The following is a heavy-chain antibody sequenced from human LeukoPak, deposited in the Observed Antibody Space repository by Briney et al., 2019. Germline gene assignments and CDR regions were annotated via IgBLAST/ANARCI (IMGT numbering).Heavy chain of an antibody. CDR3: ARDARPWEQWLERYNWFDP. CDR1: GYTFTGYY. J-gene: IGHJ5*02. Sequence: GASVKVSCKASGYTFTGYYMHWVRQAPGQGLEWMGWINPNSGGTNYAQKFQGRVTMTRDTSISTAYMELSRLRSDDTAVYYCARDARPWEQWLERYNWFDPWGQGTLVTVPS. D-gene: IGHD6-19*01. CDR2: INPNSGGT. V-gene: IGHV1-2*02.